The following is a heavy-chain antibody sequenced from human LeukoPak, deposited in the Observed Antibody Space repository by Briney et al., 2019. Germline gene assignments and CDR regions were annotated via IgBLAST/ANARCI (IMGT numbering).Heavy chain of an antibody. CDR1: GFILCDHA. Sequence: GGSLRLSCTASGFILCDHAISWVRQAPGKGLECVGFIRRKAYGATTEYAASIKGRFTSSRDDSKGIAYLQMDNVKTDDTALYYCSRGPIQLWIHDGMDVWGQGTTATVPS. D-gene: IGHD5-18*01. J-gene: IGHJ6*02. CDR2: IRRKAYGATT. V-gene: IGHV3-49*04. CDR3: SRGPIQLWIHDGMDV.